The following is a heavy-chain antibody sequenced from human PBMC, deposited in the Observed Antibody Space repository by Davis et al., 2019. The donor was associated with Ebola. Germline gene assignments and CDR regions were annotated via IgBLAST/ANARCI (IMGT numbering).Heavy chain of an antibody. CDR3: TRASEGSSREV. CDR1: GFTFSSYE. V-gene: IGHV3-73*01. J-gene: IGHJ4*02. Sequence: GESLKISCAASGFTFSSYEMNWVRQASGKGLEWVGRIRSKANSYATAYAASVKGRFTISRDDSKNTAYLQMNSLKTEDTAVYYCTRASEGSSREVWGQGTLVTVSS. D-gene: IGHD5-24*01. CDR2: IRSKANSYAT.